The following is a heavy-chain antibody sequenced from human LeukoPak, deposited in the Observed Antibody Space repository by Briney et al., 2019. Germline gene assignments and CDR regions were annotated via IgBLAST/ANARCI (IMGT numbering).Heavy chain of an antibody. CDR1: GGSFSGYS. CDR3: ARHFSGTSAPLPFDY. CDR2: VNHGGST. D-gene: IGHD3-3*02. Sequence: SETLSLTCAFYGGSFSGYSWSWIRQSPGKGLEWIGVVNHGGSTNYNPSLKSRVTISIDTSMNQFSLNLTSVSAADTAVYYCARHFSGTSAPLPFDYWGQGTMATVSS. V-gene: IGHV4-34*01. J-gene: IGHJ4*02.